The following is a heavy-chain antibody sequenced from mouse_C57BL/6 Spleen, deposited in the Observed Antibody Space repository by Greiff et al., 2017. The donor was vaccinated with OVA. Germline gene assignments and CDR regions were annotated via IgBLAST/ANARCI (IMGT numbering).Heavy chain of an antibody. CDR3: AGGEIYYGIVYVDD. D-gene: IGHD1-1*01. CDR2: INPSTGGT. V-gene: IGHV1-42*01. CDR1: GYSFTGYY. J-gene: IGHJ2*01. Sequence: VQLQQSGPELVKPGASVKISCKASGYSFTGYYMNWVKQSPEKSLEWIGEINPSTGGTTYNQKFKAKATLTVDKSSSTAYMQLQSLTSEDSAVYFCAGGEIYYGIVYVDDWGKGTTLTVSS.